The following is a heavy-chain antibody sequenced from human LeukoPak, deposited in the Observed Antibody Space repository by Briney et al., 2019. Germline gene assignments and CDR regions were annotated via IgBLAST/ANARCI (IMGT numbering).Heavy chain of an antibody. J-gene: IGHJ4*02. CDR3: ARDYPLGPISDSSGWYYFDY. CDR1: GDSVSSNSAA. V-gene: IGHV6-1*01. CDR2: TYYRSKWYN. Sequence: SQTLSLTCAISGDSVSSNSAAWNWIRQSPSRGLEWLGRTYYRSKWYNDYAVSVNSRITINPDTSKNQFSLQLNSVTPEDTAVYYCARDYPLGPISDSSGWYYFDYWGQGTLVTVSS. D-gene: IGHD6-19*01.